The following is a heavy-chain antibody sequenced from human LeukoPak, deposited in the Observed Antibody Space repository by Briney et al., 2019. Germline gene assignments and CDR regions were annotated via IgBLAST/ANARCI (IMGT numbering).Heavy chain of an antibody. Sequence: SETLSLTCAVYGGSFSGYYWSWIRQPPGKGLEWIGEINHSGSTNYNPSLKSRVTISVDTSKNQFSLKLSSVTAADTAVYYCARGSSNLGDYGDYYFDYWGQGTLVTVSS. CDR2: INHSGST. J-gene: IGHJ4*02. V-gene: IGHV4-34*01. CDR3: ARGSSNLGDYGDYYFDY. CDR1: GGSFSGYY. D-gene: IGHD4-17*01.